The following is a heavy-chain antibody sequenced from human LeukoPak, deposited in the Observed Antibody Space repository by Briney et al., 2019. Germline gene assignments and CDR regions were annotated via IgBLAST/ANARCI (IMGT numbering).Heavy chain of an antibody. CDR1: GFTLSTYW. CDR3: ARDYPYTNSWSLNRFVP. Sequence: TGGSLRLSCAASGFTLSTYWMSWVRQAPGEGLEWVANIKEDGSEKYYVESVKGRFTISRDNAENSLYLQMNSLRAEDTAVYYCARDYPYTNSWSLNRFVPWGQGTLVTVSS. J-gene: IGHJ5*02. D-gene: IGHD6-13*01. CDR2: IKEDGSEK. V-gene: IGHV3-7*01.